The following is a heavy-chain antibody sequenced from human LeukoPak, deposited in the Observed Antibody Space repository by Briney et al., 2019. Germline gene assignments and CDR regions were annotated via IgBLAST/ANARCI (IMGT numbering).Heavy chain of an antibody. CDR2: ISDDGSNK. D-gene: IGHD1-26*01. J-gene: IGHJ6*02. Sequence: PGRSLRLSCPASGFPFSSYGMHWVRQAPGKGLEGVAVISDDGSNKYYADSVKGRFTISRDNSKNTLYLQMNSLRAEDTAVYYCAFTSGIYYYYYGMDVWGQGTTVTVSS. V-gene: IGHV3-30*03. CDR1: GFPFSSYG. CDR3: AFTSGIYYYYYGMDV.